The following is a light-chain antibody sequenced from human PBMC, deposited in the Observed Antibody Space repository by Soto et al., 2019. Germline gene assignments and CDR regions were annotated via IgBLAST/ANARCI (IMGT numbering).Light chain of an antibody. CDR2: AAS. V-gene: IGKV1-39*01. Sequence: DIQMTQSPSSLSASVGDRVTITCRASQSISSYLNWYQQKPGKAPKLLIYAASSLQSGVPSRFSGSVSGTDFTLTISSLQPEDFATYYCQQSYSTPITYGQGTRLEI. J-gene: IGKJ5*01. CDR3: QQSYSTPIT. CDR1: QSISSY.